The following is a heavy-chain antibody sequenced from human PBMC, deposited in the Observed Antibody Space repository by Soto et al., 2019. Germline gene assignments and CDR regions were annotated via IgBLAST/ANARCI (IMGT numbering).Heavy chain of an antibody. D-gene: IGHD5-12*01. CDR1: GFSFSGYV. CDR2: IGFSGGSK. Sequence: EVQLLESGGGLVQPGGSMRLSCAASGFSFSGYVISWVRQAPGKGLAGVSVIGFSGGSKFYADAVKGLFTISRDISKNTVNFQMNSLRDEAAVVYYCAKSKDEMATTAMVDLLGQGTLFTGSS. V-gene: IGHV3-23*01. CDR3: AKSKDEMATTAMVDL. J-gene: IGHJ5*02.